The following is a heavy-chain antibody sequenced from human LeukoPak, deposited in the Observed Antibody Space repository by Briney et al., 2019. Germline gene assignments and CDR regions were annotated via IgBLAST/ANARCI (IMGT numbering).Heavy chain of an antibody. V-gene: IGHV3-48*03. CDR3: AGNFWSGYFDY. J-gene: IGHJ4*02. D-gene: IGHD3-3*01. Sequence: GRSLRLSCAASGFTFSSYEMNWVRQAPGKGLEWVSYITSSGSTIYYADSVKGRFTISRDNAKNSLYLQMNSLRAEDTAVYYCAGNFWSGYFDYWGQGTLVTVSS. CDR1: GFTFSSYE. CDR2: ITSSGSTI.